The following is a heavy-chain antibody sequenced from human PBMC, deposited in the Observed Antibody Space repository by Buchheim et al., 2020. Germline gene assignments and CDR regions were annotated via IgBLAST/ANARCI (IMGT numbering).Heavy chain of an antibody. CDR1: GGSISSVHW. J-gene: IGHJ5*02. D-gene: IGHD3-16*01. V-gene: IGHV4-4*02. CDR3: TRDRRNGQSRKLWWFDP. CDR2: IFHSGST. Sequence: QVQLQESGPGLVRPSGTLSLTCAVSGGSISSVHWWSWVRQSPGKGLEWIGEIFHSGSTTYNPSLKSRVTMSVDKSQNQNYLKLSSVTAADTAVYYCTRDRRNGQSRKLWWFDPWGQGTL.